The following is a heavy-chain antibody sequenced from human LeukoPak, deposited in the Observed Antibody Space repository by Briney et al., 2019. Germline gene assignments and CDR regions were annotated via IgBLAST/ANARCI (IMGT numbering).Heavy chain of an antibody. J-gene: IGHJ5*02. Sequence: GGSLRLSCAASGFTLSSYSMNWVRQAPGRGLEWVSSISSSSSYIYYADSVKGRFTISRDNAKNSLYLQMNSLRAEDTAVYYCARASYSGSYFGLDPWGQGTLVTVSS. D-gene: IGHD1-26*01. CDR2: ISSSSSYI. V-gene: IGHV3-21*01. CDR1: GFTLSSYS. CDR3: ARASYSGSYFGLDP.